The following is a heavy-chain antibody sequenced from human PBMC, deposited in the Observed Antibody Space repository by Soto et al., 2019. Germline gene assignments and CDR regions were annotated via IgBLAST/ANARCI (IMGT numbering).Heavy chain of an antibody. V-gene: IGHV3-7*01. CDR1: GFTFSSYW. Sequence: PGGSLRLSCAASGFTFSSYWMSWVRQAPGKGLEWVANIKQDGSEKYYVDSVKGRFTISRDNAKNSLYLQMNSLRAEDTAVYYCARAQGNYDFWSGYYTGPWFDPWGQGTLVTVSS. J-gene: IGHJ5*02. D-gene: IGHD3-3*01. CDR2: IKQDGSEK. CDR3: ARAQGNYDFWSGYYTGPWFDP.